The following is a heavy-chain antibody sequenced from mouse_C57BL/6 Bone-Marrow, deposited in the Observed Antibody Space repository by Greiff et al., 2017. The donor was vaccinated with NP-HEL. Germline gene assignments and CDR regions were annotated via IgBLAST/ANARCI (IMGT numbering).Heavy chain of an antibody. V-gene: IGHV1-50*01. J-gene: IGHJ3*01. CDR3: ARRYYGLWFAY. Sequence: VQLQQPGAELVKPGASVKLSCKASGYTFTSYWMQWVKQRPGQGLEWIGEIDPSDSYTNYNQKFKGKATLTVDTSSSTAYMQLSSLTSEDSAVYYCARRYYGLWFAYWGQGTLVTVSA. D-gene: IGHD1-2*01. CDR2: IDPSDSYT. CDR1: GYTFTSYW.